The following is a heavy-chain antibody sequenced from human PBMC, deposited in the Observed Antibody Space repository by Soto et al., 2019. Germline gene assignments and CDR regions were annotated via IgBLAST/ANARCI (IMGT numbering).Heavy chain of an antibody. CDR2: INHSGST. D-gene: IGHD4-17*01. CDR1: GGSFSGYY. J-gene: IGHJ4*02. CDR3: ARVERYGDYVRYFDY. Sequence: LETLSLTCAVYGGSFSGYYGSWIRQPPGKGLEWIGEINHSGSTNYNPSLKSRVTISVDTSKNQFSLKLSSVTAADTAVYYCARVERYGDYVRYFDYWGQGTLVTVSS. V-gene: IGHV4-34*01.